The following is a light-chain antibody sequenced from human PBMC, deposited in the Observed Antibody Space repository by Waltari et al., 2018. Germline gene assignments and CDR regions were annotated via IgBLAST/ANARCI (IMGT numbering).Light chain of an antibody. Sequence: DIQMTQSPSSLSASVGDKVTITCRASQGISSWLAWYQQKPGKAPKLLIYAASSLQSWVPSRFSGSGSETDYTLTISSLQPEEFATYDCQQSYNTPYTFGQGTKVEIK. J-gene: IGKJ2*01. V-gene: IGKV1-12*01. CDR2: AAS. CDR3: QQSYNTPYT. CDR1: QGISSW.